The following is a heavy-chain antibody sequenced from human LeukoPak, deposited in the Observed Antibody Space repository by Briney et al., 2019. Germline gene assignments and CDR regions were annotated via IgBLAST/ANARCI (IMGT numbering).Heavy chain of an antibody. J-gene: IGHJ1*01. V-gene: IGHV3-23*01. CDR3: AIMHGYYDGSGYWVQ. Sequence: QPGGSLRLPCAASGFTFGSYGMSWVRQAPGKGLEWVSFITPNADRTSYADSVEGRFTISRDNPRNTLYMQMNSLRDEDTAIYYCAIMHGYYDGSGYWVQWGQGTLVTVSS. CDR1: GFTFGSYG. CDR2: ITPNADRT. D-gene: IGHD3-22*01.